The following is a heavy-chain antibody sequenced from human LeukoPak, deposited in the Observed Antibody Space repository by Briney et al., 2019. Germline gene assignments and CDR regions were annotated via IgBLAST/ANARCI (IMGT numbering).Heavy chain of an antibody. CDR1: GYTFTNYG. V-gene: IGHV1-18*01. CDR3: ARGGHRRYYYTSGSAFDP. Sequence: ASVKVSCKASGYTFTNYGISWVRQAPGQGLEWMGWISAYNGNTHYAQNLQGRVTMTTDTSTSTAYMELKSLRSDDTAVYYCARGGHRRYYYTSGSAFDPWGQGTLVAVSS. J-gene: IGHJ5*02. D-gene: IGHD3-10*01. CDR2: ISAYNGNT.